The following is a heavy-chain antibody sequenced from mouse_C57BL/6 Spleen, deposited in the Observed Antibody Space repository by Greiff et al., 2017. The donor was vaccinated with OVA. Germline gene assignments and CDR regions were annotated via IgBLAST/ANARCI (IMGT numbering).Heavy chain of an antibody. CDR1: GYTFTDYY. CDR3: AREDYSNFFDY. J-gene: IGHJ2*01. V-gene: IGHV1-76*01. D-gene: IGHD2-5*01. Sequence: QVQLQQSGAELVRPGASVKLSCKASGYTFTDYYINWVKQRPGQGLEWIARIYPGSGNTYYNEKFKGKATLTAEKSSSTAYMQLSSLTSEDSAVYFCAREDYSNFFDYWGQGTTLTVSS. CDR2: IYPGSGNT.